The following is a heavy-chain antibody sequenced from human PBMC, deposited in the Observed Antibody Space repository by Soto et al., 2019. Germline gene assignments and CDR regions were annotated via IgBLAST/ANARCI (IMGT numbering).Heavy chain of an antibody. CDR1: GGTFSSYA. CDR2: IIPIFGTA. Sequence: ASVKVSCKASGGTFSSYAISWVRQAPGQGLEWMGGIIPIFGTANYAQKFQGRVTITADESTSTAYMELSSLRSEDTAVYYCASRIAAAAYYYYYGMDVWGQGTTVTVS. CDR3: ASRIAAAAYYYYYGMDV. V-gene: IGHV1-69*13. D-gene: IGHD6-13*01. J-gene: IGHJ6*02.